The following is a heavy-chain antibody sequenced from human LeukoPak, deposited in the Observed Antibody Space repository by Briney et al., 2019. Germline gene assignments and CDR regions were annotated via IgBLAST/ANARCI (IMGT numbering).Heavy chain of an antibody. J-gene: IGHJ4*02. CDR3: ARRQQLARDFDY. CDR1: GGSFSGYY. V-gene: IGHV4-34*01. D-gene: IGHD6-13*01. Sequence: SETLSLTCAVYGGSFSGYYWSWIRQPPGKGLEWIGEINHSGSTNYNPSLKSRVTISVDTSKNQFSLKLSSVTAADTAVYYCARRQQLARDFDYWGQGTLVTVSS. CDR2: INHSGST.